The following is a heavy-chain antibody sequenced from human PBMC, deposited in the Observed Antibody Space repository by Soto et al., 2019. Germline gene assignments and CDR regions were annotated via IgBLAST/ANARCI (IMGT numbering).Heavy chain of an antibody. CDR3: ARGGDRYCSSTSCYVPYYYYGMDV. J-gene: IGHJ6*02. CDR2: IIPIFGTA. D-gene: IGHD2-2*01. CDR1: GGTFSSYA. V-gene: IGHV1-69*13. Sequence: SVKVSCKASGGTFSSYAISWVRQAPGQGLEWMGGIIPIFGTANYAQKFQGRVTITADESTSTAYMELSSLRSEDTAVYYCARGGDRYCSSTSCYVPYYYYGMDVWGQGTTVTVSS.